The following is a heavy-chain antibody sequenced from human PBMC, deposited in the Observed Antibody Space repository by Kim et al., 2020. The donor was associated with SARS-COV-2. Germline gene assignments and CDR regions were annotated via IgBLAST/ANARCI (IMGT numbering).Heavy chain of an antibody. CDR2: VHYTGST. Sequence: SETLSLTCTVSGGPISSDDYYWSLIRQPPGKGLEWVASVHYTGSTYYNPSLRSRLIISVDASKNQFSLKLSSVTAADTAFYYCSRHKETHPLDPWGQGILVIVSS. V-gene: IGHV4-39*01. CDR1: GGPISSDDYY. J-gene: IGHJ5*02. CDR3: SRHKETHPLDP.